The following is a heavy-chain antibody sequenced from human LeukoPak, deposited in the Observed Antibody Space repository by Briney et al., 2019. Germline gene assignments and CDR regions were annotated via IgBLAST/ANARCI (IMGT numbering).Heavy chain of an antibody. D-gene: IGHD3-22*01. J-gene: IGHJ4*02. CDR2: ISYDGSNK. Sequence: GGSLRLSCAASGFTFSSYAMHWVRQAPGKGLEWVAVISYDGSNKYYADSVKGRFTISRDNSKNTLYLQMNSLRAEDTAVYYCARDYYDNSGYYPWNYWGQGTLVTVSS. CDR1: GFTFSSYA. V-gene: IGHV3-30*04. CDR3: ARDYYDNSGYYPWNY.